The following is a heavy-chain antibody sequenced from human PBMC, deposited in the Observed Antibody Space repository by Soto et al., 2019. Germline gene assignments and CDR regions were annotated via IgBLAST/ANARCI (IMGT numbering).Heavy chain of an antibody. V-gene: IGHV1-69*13. D-gene: IGHD4-4*01. J-gene: IGHJ6*02. CDR1: GGTFSSYT. Sequence: SVKVSCKASGGTFSSYTMSWVRQAPGQGLEWMGGIIPIFGTTTYAHKFQGRVTITADESTSTVYMELSSLRGEDTAVYYCARGALTTLAYYYGMDVWGQGTTLTVSS. CDR2: IIPIFGTT. CDR3: ARGALTTLAYYYGMDV.